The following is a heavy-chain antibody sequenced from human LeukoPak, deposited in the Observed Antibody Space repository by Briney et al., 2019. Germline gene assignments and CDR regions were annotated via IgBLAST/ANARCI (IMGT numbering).Heavy chain of an antibody. CDR3: ARDLAAAGGAYYYYYYMDV. CDR1: GGSISSSSYY. Sequence: LSLTCTVSGGSISSSSYYWGWIRQPPGKGLEWVSYISSSGSTIYYADSVKGRFTISRDNAKNSLYLQMNSLRAEDTAVYYCARDLAAAGGAYYYYYYMDVWGKGTTVTVSS. V-gene: IGHV3-11*01. CDR2: ISSSGSTI. J-gene: IGHJ6*03. D-gene: IGHD6-13*01.